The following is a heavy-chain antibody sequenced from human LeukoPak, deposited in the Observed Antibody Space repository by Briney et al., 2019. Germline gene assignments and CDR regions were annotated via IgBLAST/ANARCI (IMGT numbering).Heavy chain of an antibody. CDR1: GLIFRSYW. J-gene: IGHJ4*02. CDR2: INQEGSEK. V-gene: IGHV3-7*01. D-gene: IGHD5-24*01. CDR3: ARERDGRFFDY. Sequence: GGSLSLSCEVSGLIFRSYWMSWVRQAPGKGLEWVANINQEGSEKYFEDSVKGRFTISRDNAKNSLHLQMNTLRAEGTAVYYCARERDGRFFDYWGQGTLVTVSS.